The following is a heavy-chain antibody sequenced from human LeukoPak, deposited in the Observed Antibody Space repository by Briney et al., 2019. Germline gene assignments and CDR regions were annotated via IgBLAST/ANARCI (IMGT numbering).Heavy chain of an antibody. CDR2: ISFDGNDE. CDR3: ASTSRGVIGY. J-gene: IGHJ4*02. CDR1: GFTFSNYA. D-gene: IGHD3-10*01. Sequence: WRYLRLSCAASGFTFSNYAMHWVRQAPGKGLEWLGVISFDGNDEYYGDSVKGRFNIYRDNCKDPLYLQMNSLRGEDAAVYYCASTSRGVIGYWGKGNLVTVSS. V-gene: IGHV3-30-3*01.